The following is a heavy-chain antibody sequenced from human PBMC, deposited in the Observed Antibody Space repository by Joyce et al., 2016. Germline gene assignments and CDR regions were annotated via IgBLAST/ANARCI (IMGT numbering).Heavy chain of an antibody. CDR2: FSDDGSDK. CDR3: ARDHIAAAGYYYYGMDV. V-gene: IGHV3-30*04. CDR1: GFTFSGYA. D-gene: IGHD6-13*01. J-gene: IGHJ6*02. Sequence: QVQLVESGGGVVQSGRSLRLSCAASGFTFSGYAMHWVRQAPGKGLEWVGVFSDDGSDKHNVDSVKGRFTISRDNSKNTLYMEMNSLRVEDTAIYYCARDHIAAAGYYYYGMDVWGQGTTVIVSS.